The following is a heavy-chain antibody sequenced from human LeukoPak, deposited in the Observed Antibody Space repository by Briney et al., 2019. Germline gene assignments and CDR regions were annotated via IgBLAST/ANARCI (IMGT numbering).Heavy chain of an antibody. CDR1: GYTFTNYD. CDR2: MNPSNGNT. CDR3: ARDYYGSGSSRGY. D-gene: IGHD3-10*01. Sequence: ASVKVSCKASGYTFTNYDINWVRQGSGQGLELMGCMNPSNGNTGYAQKFQGRVTMTRNTSISTAYMELSSLRSEDTGVYYCARDYYGSGSSRGYWGQGTLVTVSS. J-gene: IGHJ4*02. V-gene: IGHV1-8*01.